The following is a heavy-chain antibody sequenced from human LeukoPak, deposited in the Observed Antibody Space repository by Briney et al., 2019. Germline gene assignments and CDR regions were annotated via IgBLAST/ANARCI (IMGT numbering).Heavy chain of an antibody. D-gene: IGHD6-13*01. V-gene: IGHV3-23*01. Sequence: GGPLRLPCAASGFPFSSYAMSWVRQPPGKGLGWVSGISDSGGSTYYADSVKGRFTISRGNSKNTLYLQMNSLRAEDTAVYYCARPSTSGIAAAGLKYWGQGTLVTVSS. CDR3: ARPSTSGIAAAGLKY. CDR2: ISDSGGST. CDR1: GFPFSSYA. J-gene: IGHJ4*02.